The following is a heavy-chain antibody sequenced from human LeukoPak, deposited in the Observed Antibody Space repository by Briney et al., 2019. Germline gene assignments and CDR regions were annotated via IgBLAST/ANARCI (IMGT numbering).Heavy chain of an antibody. CDR1: GYTFSDYC. D-gene: IGHD4-23*01. CDR2: INPNSGGT. Sequence: ASVTVSCKASGYTFSDYCTHWVRQAPGQGLEWMGWINPNSGGTRYAQQFQGRVTMTRDTSIGTVYMELSTLRSDDTAVYYCARDLSTPSNWELDYWGQGTLVTVSS. V-gene: IGHV1-2*02. CDR3: ARDLSTPSNWELDY. J-gene: IGHJ4*02.